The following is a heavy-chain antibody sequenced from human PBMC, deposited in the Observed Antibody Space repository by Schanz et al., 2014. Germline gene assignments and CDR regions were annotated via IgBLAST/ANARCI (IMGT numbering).Heavy chain of an antibody. D-gene: IGHD6-13*01. Sequence: QVQLVQSGAEGKKPGASVKVSCKASGYTFTSYYMHWVRQAPGQGLEWMGIINPSGGSTSYAQKFQGRVAMTRDTSTSTVYMELSSLRSEDTAVYYCARDGEAAADCDYWGQGTLVTVSS. CDR1: GYTFTSYY. J-gene: IGHJ4*02. V-gene: IGHV1-46*03. CDR3: ARDGEAAADCDY. CDR2: INPSGGST.